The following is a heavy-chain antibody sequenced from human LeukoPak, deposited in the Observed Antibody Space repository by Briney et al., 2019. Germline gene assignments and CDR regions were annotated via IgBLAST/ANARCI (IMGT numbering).Heavy chain of an antibody. J-gene: IGHJ5*02. Sequence: SVKVSCKASGGAFSSYAISWVRQAPGQGLEWMGGIIPIFGTANYAQKFQGRVTITADESTSTAYMELSSLRSEDTAVYYCARGRGVLLWFGELLQTPNNWFDPWGQGTLVTVSS. CDR2: IIPIFGTA. V-gene: IGHV1-69*01. CDR3: ARGRGVLLWFGELLQTPNNWFDP. D-gene: IGHD3-10*01. CDR1: GGAFSSYA.